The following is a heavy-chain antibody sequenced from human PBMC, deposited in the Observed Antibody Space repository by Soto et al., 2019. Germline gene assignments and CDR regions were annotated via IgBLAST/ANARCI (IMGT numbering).Heavy chain of an antibody. V-gene: IGHV3-30-3*01. CDR2: ISYDGSNK. Sequence: QVQLVESGGGVVQPGRSLRLSRAASGFTFSSYAMHWVRQAPGKGLEWVAVISYDGSNKYYADSVKGRFTISRDNSKNTLYLQMNSLRAEDTAVYYCARARDVLRYFDWLLPVDYWGQGTLVTVSS. D-gene: IGHD3-9*01. CDR1: GFTFSSYA. CDR3: ARARDVLRYFDWLLPVDY. J-gene: IGHJ4*02.